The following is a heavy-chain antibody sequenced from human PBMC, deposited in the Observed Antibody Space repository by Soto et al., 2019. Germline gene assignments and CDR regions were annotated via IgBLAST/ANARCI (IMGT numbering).Heavy chain of an antibody. Sequence: GGSLRLSCAASGFTVSSNYMSWVRQAPGKGLEWVSVIYSGGSTYYADSVKGRFTISRHNSKNTLYLQMNSLRAEDTAVYYCARGCSGGSCYNTGTFDYWGQGTLVTVSS. CDR2: IYSGGST. J-gene: IGHJ4*02. CDR3: ARGCSGGSCYNTGTFDY. CDR1: GFTVSSNY. V-gene: IGHV3-53*04. D-gene: IGHD2-15*01.